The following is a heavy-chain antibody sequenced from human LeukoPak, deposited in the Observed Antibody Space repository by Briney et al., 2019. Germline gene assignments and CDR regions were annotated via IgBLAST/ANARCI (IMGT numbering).Heavy chain of an antibody. CDR3: ASGYCGGDCYSSDAFDI. V-gene: IGHV1-3*01. CDR1: GYTFTSYA. D-gene: IGHD2-21*02. J-gene: IGHJ3*02. CDR2: INAGNGNT. Sequence: ASVKVSCKASGYTFTSYAMHWVRQAPGQRLEWMGWINAGNGNTKYSQKFQGRVTITRDTSASTAYMELSSLRSEDTAVHYCASGYCGGDCYSSDAFDIWGQGAMVTVSS.